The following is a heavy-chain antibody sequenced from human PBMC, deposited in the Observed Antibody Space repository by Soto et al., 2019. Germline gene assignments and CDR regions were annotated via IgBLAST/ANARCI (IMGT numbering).Heavy chain of an antibody. V-gene: IGHV1-2*04. D-gene: IGHD2-8*01. CDR1: GESFNDYH. CDR2: INPKSGGT. CDR3: ARGDSTDCSNGVCSFFYNHDMDV. Sequence: GASAEVSCEACGESFNDYHIHWVRQATRQGLEWLGRINPKSGGTSTAQKFQGWVTMTTDTSISTASMELTRLTSDDTAIYYCARGDSTDCSNGVCSFFYNHDMDVWGQGTTVTVSS. J-gene: IGHJ6*02.